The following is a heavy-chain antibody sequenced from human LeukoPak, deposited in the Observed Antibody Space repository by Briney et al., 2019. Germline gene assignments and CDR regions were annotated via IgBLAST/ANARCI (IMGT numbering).Heavy chain of an antibody. CDR3: ARVLGGGPGTYSIVPYFDP. J-gene: IGHJ4*02. V-gene: IGHV4-38-2*02. D-gene: IGHD3-10*01. CDR1: GYSISNGYY. CDR2: VYHSGST. Sequence: SETLSLTCSVSGYSISNGYYWGWIRQPPGKGLEWIGSVYHSGSTYYNPSLKSRISISIDTSKNQFSLNLSSVTAADTAVYYCARVLGGGPGTYSIVPYFDPWGQGTLVTVSS.